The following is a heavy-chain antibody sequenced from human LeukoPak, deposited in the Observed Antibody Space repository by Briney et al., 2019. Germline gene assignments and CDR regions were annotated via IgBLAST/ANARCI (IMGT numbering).Heavy chain of an antibody. CDR3: ARGDLAAAGYFDY. CDR1: GGSISSGSYY. Sequence: PSQTLSLTCTVSGGSISSGSYYWSWIRQPAGKGLEWIGRIYTSGSTNYNPSLKSRVTISVDTSKNQFPLKLSSVTAADTAVYYCARGDLAAAGYFDYWGQGTLVTVSS. J-gene: IGHJ4*02. D-gene: IGHD6-13*01. V-gene: IGHV4-61*02. CDR2: IYTSGST.